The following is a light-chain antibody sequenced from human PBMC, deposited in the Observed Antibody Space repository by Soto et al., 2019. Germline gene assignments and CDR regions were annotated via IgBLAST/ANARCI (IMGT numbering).Light chain of an antibody. CDR1: QDISNF. Sequence: DIQMTQSPSSLSASVGDRVTITCQASQDISNFLNWYQQKPGKAPKLLIYDASTLETGVPSRFSGSGSGTYFTFTISSLQPEDFATYYCQQYYILPLTFGGGTKVDIK. CDR3: QQYYILPLT. CDR2: DAS. V-gene: IGKV1-33*01. J-gene: IGKJ4*01.